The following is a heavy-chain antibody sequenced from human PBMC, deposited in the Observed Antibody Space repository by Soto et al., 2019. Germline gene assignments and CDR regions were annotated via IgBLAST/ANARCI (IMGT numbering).Heavy chain of an antibody. J-gene: IGHJ3*02. Sequence: PGGSLRLSCAASGFTFSSYAMSWVRQAPGKGLEWVSAISGSGGSTYYADSVKGRFTISRDNSKNTLYLQMNSLRAEDTAVYYCAKVYYYDSSGPVPNDAFDIWGQGTMVTVSS. V-gene: IGHV3-23*01. CDR1: GFTFSSYA. CDR3: AKVYYYDSSGPVPNDAFDI. CDR2: ISGSGGST. D-gene: IGHD3-22*01.